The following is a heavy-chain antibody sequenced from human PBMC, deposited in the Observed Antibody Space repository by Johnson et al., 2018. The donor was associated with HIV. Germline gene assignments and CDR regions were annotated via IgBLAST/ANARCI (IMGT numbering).Heavy chain of an antibody. CDR1: GFIVSNNY. J-gene: IGHJ3*02. CDR3: AKDIASGYTNGGTLDI. Sequence: VQLVESGGGLVQPGGSLRLSCAASGFIVSNNYMNWVRQTPGKGLEWVSILHRDGTTYYADSVKGRFTISRDNSKNTLYLQMNSLRPEDTGLYYCAKDIASGYTNGGTLDIWGQGTMVTVSS. V-gene: IGHV3-66*02. D-gene: IGHD6-19*01. CDR2: LHRDGTT.